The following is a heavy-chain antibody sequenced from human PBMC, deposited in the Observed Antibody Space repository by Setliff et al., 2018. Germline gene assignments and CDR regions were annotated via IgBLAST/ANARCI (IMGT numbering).Heavy chain of an antibody. CDR2: ISSSSSYI. Sequence: GGSLRLSCAASGFTFSTYSLIWVRQAPGTGLEWVSSISSSSSYIYYEDSVKGRFTISRDNAKNSLYLQMNSLRAEDTAVYYCARSYNFWSGPALDVWGKGTTVTVSS. V-gene: IGHV3-21*01. J-gene: IGHJ6*04. CDR1: GFTFSTYS. CDR3: ARSYNFWSGPALDV. D-gene: IGHD3-3*01.